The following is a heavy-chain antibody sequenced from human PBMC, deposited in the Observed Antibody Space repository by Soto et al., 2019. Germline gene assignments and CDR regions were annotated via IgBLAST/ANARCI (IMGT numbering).Heavy chain of an antibody. CDR3: ARDSSSWYRFHYMDV. J-gene: IGHJ6*03. CDR1: GGSISSYY. V-gene: IGHV4-59*01. Sequence: KPSETLSLTCTVSGGSISSYYWSWIRQPPGKGLEWIGYIYYSGSTNYNPSLKSRVTISVDTSKNQFSLKLSSVTAADTAVYYCARDSSSWYRFHYMDVWGKGTTVTVSS. D-gene: IGHD6-13*01. CDR2: IYYSGST.